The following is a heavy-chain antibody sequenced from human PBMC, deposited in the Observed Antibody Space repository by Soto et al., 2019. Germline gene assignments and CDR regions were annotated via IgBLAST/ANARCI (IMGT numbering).Heavy chain of an antibody. Sequence: GGSLRLSCAASGFTFSGSAMHWVRQASGKGLEWIGRIRSKTNNYATAYAASVKGRFTISRDDSKNTAYLQMNSLKTEDTAVYYCIRLVGATSSFDYWGQGTLVTVSS. CDR1: GFTFSGSA. CDR2: IRSKTNNYAT. D-gene: IGHD1-26*01. J-gene: IGHJ4*02. V-gene: IGHV3-73*01. CDR3: IRLVGATSSFDY.